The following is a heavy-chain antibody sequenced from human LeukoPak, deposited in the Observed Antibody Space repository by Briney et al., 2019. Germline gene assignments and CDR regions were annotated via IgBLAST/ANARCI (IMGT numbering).Heavy chain of an antibody. J-gene: IGHJ3*02. CDR1: GFTVSSNY. V-gene: IGHV3-21*01. D-gene: IGHD2-2*01. CDR2: ISSSSSYI. Sequence: KTGGSLRLSCAASGFTVSSNYMSWVRQAPGKGLEWVSSISSSSSYIYYADSVKGRFTISRDNAKNSLYLQMNSLRAEDTAVYYCARDPSSSTSDPAFDIWGQGTMVTVSS. CDR3: ARDPSSSTSDPAFDI.